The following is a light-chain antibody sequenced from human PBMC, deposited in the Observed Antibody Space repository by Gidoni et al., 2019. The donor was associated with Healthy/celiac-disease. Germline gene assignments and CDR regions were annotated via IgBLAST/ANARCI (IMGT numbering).Light chain of an antibody. CDR3: MQALQTPIT. V-gene: IGKV2-28*01. CDR2: LGS. CDR1: QSLLQSNGYNY. J-gene: IGKJ5*01. Sequence: DIVMTQSPLSLPVTPGEPASISCRSSQSLLQSNGYNYLDWYLQKPGQSPQLLIYLGSNRASGVPDRFSGSGSGTDFTLKISRVKAEDVGVYYCMQALQTPITFGQGTRLEIK.